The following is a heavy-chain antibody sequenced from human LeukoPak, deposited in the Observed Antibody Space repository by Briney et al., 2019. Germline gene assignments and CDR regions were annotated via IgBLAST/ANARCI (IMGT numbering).Heavy chain of an antibody. D-gene: IGHD6-13*01. CDR1: GFTFSGSA. Sequence: GGSLRLSCAASGFTFSGSAMHWVRQASGKGLEWVGRIRSKANSYATAYAASVKGRFTISRDDSKNTAYLQMNSLKTEGTAVYYCTRHLRGEQLGFDYWGQGTLVTVSS. V-gene: IGHV3-73*01. J-gene: IGHJ4*02. CDR3: TRHLRGEQLGFDY. CDR2: IRSKANSYAT.